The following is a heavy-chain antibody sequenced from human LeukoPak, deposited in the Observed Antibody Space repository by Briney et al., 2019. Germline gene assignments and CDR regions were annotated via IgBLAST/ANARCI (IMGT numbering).Heavy chain of an antibody. D-gene: IGHD3-22*01. CDR1: GFTVSSNY. V-gene: IGHV3-66*01. J-gene: IGHJ4*02. CDR3: AKASAMIVVVSKYFDY. CDR2: IYSGGST. Sequence: PGGSLRLSCAASGFTVSSNYMSWVRQAPGKGLEWVSVIYSGGSTYYADSVKGRFTISRDNSKNTLYLQMNSLRAEDTAVYYCAKASAMIVVVSKYFDYWGQGTLVTVSS.